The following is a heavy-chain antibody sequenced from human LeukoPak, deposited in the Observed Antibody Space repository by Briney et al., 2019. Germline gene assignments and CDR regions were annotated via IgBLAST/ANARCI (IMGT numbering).Heavy chain of an antibody. D-gene: IGHD3-10*01. Sequence: PGGSLRLSCAASGFTFSSYAMSWVRQAPGKGLEWVSAISRSGGSTYYADSVKGRFTISRDNSKNTLYLQTNSLRAEDTAAYYCAKDPSMVRGVAYDYWGQGTLVTVSS. V-gene: IGHV3-23*01. CDR2: ISRSGGST. CDR3: AKDPSMVRGVAYDY. J-gene: IGHJ4*02. CDR1: GFTFSSYA.